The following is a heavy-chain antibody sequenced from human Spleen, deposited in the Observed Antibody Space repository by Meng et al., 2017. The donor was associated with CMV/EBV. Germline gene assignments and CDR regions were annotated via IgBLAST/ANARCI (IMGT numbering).Heavy chain of an antibody. CDR1: GFTVSINY. D-gene: IGHD1-14*01. V-gene: IGHV3-53*03. Sequence: GGSLRLSCAASGFTVSINYMSWVRQAPGKGLEWVSVIYSGGSTYYADSVKGRFTISRDDSRSIAYLQMNTLKTEDTAVYYCTRAPFSYRTYYFDYWGQGTLVTVSS. CDR3: TRAPFSYRTYYFDY. CDR2: IYSGGST. J-gene: IGHJ4*02.